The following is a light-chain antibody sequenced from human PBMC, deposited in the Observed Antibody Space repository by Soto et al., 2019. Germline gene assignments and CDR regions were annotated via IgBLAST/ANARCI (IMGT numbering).Light chain of an antibody. J-gene: IGKJ5*01. CDR2: GAA. V-gene: IGKV3-15*01. CDR1: QSISSN. CDR3: QQYNDWPELT. Sequence: EIVMTQSPATLSVSPGERATLSCRASQSISSNFAWYQQTPRRAPRLLLYGAATRATGILASFSGSGAGTEFTLTISSLQSEDFAVYYCQQYNDWPELTFGQGTRLEIK.